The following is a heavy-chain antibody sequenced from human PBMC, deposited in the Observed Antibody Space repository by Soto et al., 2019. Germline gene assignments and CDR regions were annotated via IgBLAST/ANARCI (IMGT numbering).Heavy chain of an antibody. Sequence: SVKGACKASGYSFTSDYVHRVRQAPGQGLEWMGIINPSGGSTSYAQKLQGRVTMTRDTSTSTVYMELSSLRSEDTAVYYCARDYGGNSDIWGQGTMVTVSS. V-gene: IGHV1-46*01. CDR3: ARDYGGNSDI. D-gene: IGHD4-17*01. J-gene: IGHJ3*02. CDR1: GYSFTSDY. CDR2: INPSGGST.